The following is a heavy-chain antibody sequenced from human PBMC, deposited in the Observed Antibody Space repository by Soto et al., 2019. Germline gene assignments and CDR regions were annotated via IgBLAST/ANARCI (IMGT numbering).Heavy chain of an antibody. CDR3: ARDRYTNKYLEWRTNYFDY. Sequence: QVQLVESGGGVVQPGRSLRLSCAASGFTFSSYAMHWVRQAPGKGLEWVAVISYDGSNKYYADSVKGRFTISRDNSKNTLYLQMNSLRAEDTAVYYWARDRYTNKYLEWRTNYFDYWGQGTLVTVSS. V-gene: IGHV3-30-3*01. J-gene: IGHJ4*02. CDR2: ISYDGSNK. CDR1: GFTFSSYA. D-gene: IGHD3-3*01.